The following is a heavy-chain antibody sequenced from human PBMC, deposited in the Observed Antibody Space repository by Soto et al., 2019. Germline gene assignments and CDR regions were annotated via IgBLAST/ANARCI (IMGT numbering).Heavy chain of an antibody. D-gene: IGHD4-17*01. Sequence: SETLSLTCTVSGGSISSGDYYWSWIRQPPGKGLEWIGYIYYSGSTYYNPSLKSRVTISVDTSKNQFSLKLSSVTAADTAVYYCARRYYGDYWYFDLWGRGTLVTAPQ. V-gene: IGHV4-30-4*01. CDR1: GGSISSGDYY. J-gene: IGHJ2*01. CDR3: ARRYYGDYWYFDL. CDR2: IYYSGST.